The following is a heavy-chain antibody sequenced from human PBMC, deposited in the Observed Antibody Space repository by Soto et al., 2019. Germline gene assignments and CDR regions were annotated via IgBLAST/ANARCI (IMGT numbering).Heavy chain of an antibody. V-gene: IGHV1-18*01. CDR1: GYTFTSYG. CDR3: ARDQRGYSYGYYYYGMDV. CDR2: ISTYNGNT. D-gene: IGHD5-18*01. Sequence: ASVKVSCKASGYTFTSYGISWVRQAPGQGLEWMGWISTYNGNTNYAQKLQGRVTMTTDTSTSTAYMEPRSLRSDDTAVYYCARDQRGYSYGYYYYGMDVWGQGTTVTVSS. J-gene: IGHJ6*02.